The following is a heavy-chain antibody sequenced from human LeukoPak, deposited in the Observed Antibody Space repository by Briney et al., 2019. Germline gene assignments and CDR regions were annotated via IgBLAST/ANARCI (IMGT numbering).Heavy chain of an antibody. CDR1: GYTFTGYY. CDR2: INPNSGGT. Sequence: ASVKVSCKASGYTFTGYYMHWVRQAPGQGLEWMGWINPNSGGTNYAQKFQGRVTMTRDKSIRTAYMELSRLTSDDTAVYYCARNIWFGESTDAFDIWGQGTMVTSLQ. J-gene: IGHJ3*02. D-gene: IGHD3-10*01. CDR3: ARNIWFGESTDAFDI. V-gene: IGHV1-2*02.